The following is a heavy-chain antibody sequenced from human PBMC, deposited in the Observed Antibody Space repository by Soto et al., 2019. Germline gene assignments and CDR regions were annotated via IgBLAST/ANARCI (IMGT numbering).Heavy chain of an antibody. D-gene: IGHD2-21*02. CDR2: VYYSGGA. CDR1: GGSISGYY. Sequence: SETLSLTCTVSGGSISGYYWSWIRQPPGKGLEWIGNVYYSGGAKYNPSVKRRVSISVDTSKNQFSLNLSSVTAADTAVYYCTRDGDGRMTTNPYYYYGMDVWGPGITVTVSS. V-gene: IGHV4-59*01. J-gene: IGHJ6*02. CDR3: TRDGDGRMTTNPYYYYGMDV.